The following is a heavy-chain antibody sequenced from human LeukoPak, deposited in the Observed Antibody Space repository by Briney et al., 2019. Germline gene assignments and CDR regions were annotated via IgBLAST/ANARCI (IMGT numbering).Heavy chain of an antibody. D-gene: IGHD1-26*01. V-gene: IGHV4-38-2*02. CDR2: IYHSGIT. Sequence: KPSETLSLTCTVSGYSISSGYYWGWIRQPPGKGLEWIGSIYHSGITYYKSSLKSLVTMSVDTSKNQFSLKLSSVTAADTAVYYCARESGTYYVYDYWGQGTQVTVSS. CDR1: GYSISSGYY. J-gene: IGHJ4*02. CDR3: ARESGTYYVYDY.